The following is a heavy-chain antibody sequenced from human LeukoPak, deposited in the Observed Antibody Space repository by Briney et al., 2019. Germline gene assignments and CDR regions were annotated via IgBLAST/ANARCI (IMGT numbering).Heavy chain of an antibody. D-gene: IGHD3-10*01. V-gene: IGHV3-23*01. CDR2: ISGSGGST. CDR3: AKDGVSYNRRWDWFDP. J-gene: IGHJ5*02. CDR1: GFTFAGYA. Sequence: QPGGSLPLSCAASGFTFAGYAMTWVRQAPGKGLEWVSLISGSGGSTYYADVVKGRFTISRDNSKNALYLRMNSLRAEDTAVYYCAKDGVSYNRRWDWFDPWGQGTLLTVSS.